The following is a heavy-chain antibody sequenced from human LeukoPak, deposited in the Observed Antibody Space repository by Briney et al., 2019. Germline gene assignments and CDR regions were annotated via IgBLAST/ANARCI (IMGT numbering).Heavy chain of an antibody. J-gene: IGHJ4*02. V-gene: IGHV3-7*01. CDR1: GFTFSNSW. CDR2: IKQDGSGK. D-gene: IGHD2-15*01. Sequence: SGGSLRLSCAASGFTFSNSWMSWVRQAPGKGLEWVANIKQDGSGKYYVDSVKGRFTISRDNAKNSLYLQMNSLRAEDTAVYYCAREGSDDYFDYWGQGTLVTVSS. CDR3: AREGSDDYFDY.